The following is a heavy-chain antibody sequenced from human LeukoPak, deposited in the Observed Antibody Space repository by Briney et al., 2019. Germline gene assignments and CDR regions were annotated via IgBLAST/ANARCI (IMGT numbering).Heavy chain of an antibody. CDR1: GYTFTSNY. D-gene: IGHD3-22*01. J-gene: IGHJ4*02. CDR3: ARALWRYYDSSGYYYLFDY. Sequence: ASVKVSCKASGYTFTSNYIHWVRQAPGQGLEWMGMIYPRDGSTSYAQKFQGRVTVTRDTSTSTVHMELSSLRSEDTAVYYCARALWRYYDSSGYYYLFDYWGQGTLVTVSS. V-gene: IGHV1-46*01. CDR2: IYPRDGST.